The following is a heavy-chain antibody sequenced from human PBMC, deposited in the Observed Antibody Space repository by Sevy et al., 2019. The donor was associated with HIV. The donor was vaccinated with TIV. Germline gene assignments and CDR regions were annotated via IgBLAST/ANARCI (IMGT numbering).Heavy chain of an antibody. V-gene: IGHV3-7*01. J-gene: IGHJ6*02. Sequence: GGSLRLSCAASGFTFSSYWMSWVRQAPGKGLEWVANIKQDGSEKYYVDSVKGRFTISRDKAKNSLYLQMNILRAEDTAVYYCAREGNVDMIYYYYGMDVWGQGTTVTVSS. CDR3: AREGNVDMIYYYYGMDV. D-gene: IGHD5-12*01. CDR2: IKQDGSEK. CDR1: GFTFSSYW.